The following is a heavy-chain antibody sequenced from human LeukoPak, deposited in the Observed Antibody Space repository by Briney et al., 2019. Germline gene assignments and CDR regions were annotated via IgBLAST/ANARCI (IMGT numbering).Heavy chain of an antibody. D-gene: IGHD5-18*01. V-gene: IGHV1-2*02. J-gene: IGHJ4*02. CDR3: ARDLGGNSYGKFDS. CDR1: GYTFIGFY. CDR2: INPNSGVA. Sequence: ASMKVSCKASGYTFIGFYIHWVRQAPGQGLEWMGWINPNSGVAHYAQKFQGRVSMTRDTSISTAYMELSRLRSDDTALFYCARDLGGNSYGKFDSWGQGTLVTVSS.